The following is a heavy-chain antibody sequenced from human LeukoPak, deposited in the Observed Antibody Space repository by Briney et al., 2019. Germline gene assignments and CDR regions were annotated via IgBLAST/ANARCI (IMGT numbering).Heavy chain of an antibody. V-gene: IGHV1-2*02. CDR3: ARESGDYYDSSGYYHGAFDI. J-gene: IGHJ3*02. CDR2: INPNSGGT. CDR1: GYTFTSNY. D-gene: IGHD3-22*01. Sequence: ASVKVSCKAFGYTFTSNYMHWVRQAPGQGLEWMGWINPNSGGTNYAQKFQGRVTMTRDTSISTAYMELSRLRSDDTAVYYCARESGDYYDSSGYYHGAFDIWGQGTMVTVSS.